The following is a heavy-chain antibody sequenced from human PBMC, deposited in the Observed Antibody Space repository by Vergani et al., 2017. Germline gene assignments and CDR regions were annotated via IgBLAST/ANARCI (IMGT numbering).Heavy chain of an antibody. CDR1: GGTFSSYA. CDR2: IIPIFGTA. D-gene: IGHD3-3*01. Sequence: QVQLVQSGAEVKKPGSSVKVSCKASGGTFSSYAISWVRQPPGQGLEWMGGIIPIFGTANYAQKFQGRVTITADKSTSTAYMELSSLRSEDTAVYYCARGGVFGVVIITWFDPWGQGTLVTVSS. V-gene: IGHV1-69*06. CDR3: ARGGVFGVVIITWFDP. J-gene: IGHJ5*02.